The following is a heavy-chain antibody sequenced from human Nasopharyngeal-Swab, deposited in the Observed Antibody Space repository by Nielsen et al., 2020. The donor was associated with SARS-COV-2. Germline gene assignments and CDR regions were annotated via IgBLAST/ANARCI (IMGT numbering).Heavy chain of an antibody. Sequence: ASAQVFSKASGYTFTSYDINWVRQATGQGLEWMGWMNPNSGNTGYAQKFQGRVTMTSNTSISTAYMELSSLRSEDTAVYYCARVGDSSGYYYDDAFDIWGQGTMVTVSS. D-gene: IGHD3-22*01. CDR3: ARVGDSSGYYYDDAFDI. V-gene: IGHV1-8*01. CDR1: GYTFTSYD. CDR2: MNPNSGNT. J-gene: IGHJ3*02.